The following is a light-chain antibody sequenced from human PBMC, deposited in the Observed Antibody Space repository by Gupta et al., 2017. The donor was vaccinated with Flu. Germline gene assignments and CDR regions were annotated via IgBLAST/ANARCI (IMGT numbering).Light chain of an antibody. V-gene: IGKV3-11*01. CDR1: QSVTSY. Sequence: PATLSLSPGERATLSCRASQSVTSYLAWYQQKPGQAPRLLIYDASNRATGIPARFSGSGSGTDFTLTISSLEPEDFAVYYCQQRRNWPITFGQGTRLEIK. CDR3: QQRRNWPIT. J-gene: IGKJ5*01. CDR2: DAS.